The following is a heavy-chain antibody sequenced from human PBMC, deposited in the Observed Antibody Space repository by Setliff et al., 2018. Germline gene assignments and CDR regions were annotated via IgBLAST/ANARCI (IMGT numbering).Heavy chain of an antibody. D-gene: IGHD3-10*01. CDR2: IKATTEGGTT. CDR3: TTDWERGDSGRDYRLDY. J-gene: IGHJ4*02. CDR1: GVSFRNVR. V-gene: IGHV3-15*01. Sequence: GGSLRLSCSVSGVSFRNVRMSWVRQAPGKGPEWVGRIKATTEGGTTYYAAPVKGRFVVSRDDSENTLFLQMHSLKVEDTAVYYCTTDWERGDSGRDYRLDYWGQGTLVTVSS.